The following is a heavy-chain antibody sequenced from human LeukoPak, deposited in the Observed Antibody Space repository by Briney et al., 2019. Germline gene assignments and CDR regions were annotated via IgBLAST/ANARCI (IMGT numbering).Heavy chain of an antibody. CDR1: GGSISSSSYY. J-gene: IGHJ6*03. Sequence: SETLSLTCTVSGGSISSSSYYWGWIRQPPGKGLEWIGSIYYSGSTYYNPSLKSRVTISVDTSKNQFSLKLSSVTAADTAVYYCARDGSSGWYSYYYYMDVWGKGTTVTVSS. D-gene: IGHD6-19*01. CDR2: IYYSGST. V-gene: IGHV4-39*07. CDR3: ARDGSSGWYSYYYYMDV.